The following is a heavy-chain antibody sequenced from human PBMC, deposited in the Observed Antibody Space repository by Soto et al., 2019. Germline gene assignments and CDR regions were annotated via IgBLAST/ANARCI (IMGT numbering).Heavy chain of an antibody. D-gene: IGHD3-16*01. V-gene: IGHV3-74*01. J-gene: IGHJ6*02. CDR1: GFTFSTYW. Sequence: EVQLVESGGGLVQPGGSLRLSCVASGFTFSTYWMHWVRQVPGKGLVWVSRINTDGSSTSYADSVKGRFTISRDNAKNKLDLQMNSLRAAATAVYYCQREGGDFYYAMDVWGQGTTVTVSS. CDR3: QREGGDFYYAMDV. CDR2: INTDGSST.